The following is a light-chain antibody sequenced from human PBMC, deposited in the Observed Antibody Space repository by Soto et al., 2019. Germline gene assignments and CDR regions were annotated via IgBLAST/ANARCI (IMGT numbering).Light chain of an antibody. V-gene: IGLV2-14*01. Sequence: QSVLTQPASVSGSPGQSITISCTGGSGDVGGYNYVSWYQHLPGRAPKLMIYEVTNRPSGVSDRFSGSKSGNTASLTISGLQAEDEADYYCSSYTSDSNPYVFGTGTKLTVL. CDR1: SGDVGGYNY. CDR3: SSYTSDSNPYV. J-gene: IGLJ1*01. CDR2: EVT.